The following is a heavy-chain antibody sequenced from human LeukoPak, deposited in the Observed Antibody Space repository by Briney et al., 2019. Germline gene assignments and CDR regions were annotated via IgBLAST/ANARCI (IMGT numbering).Heavy chain of an antibody. CDR1: GFTFSSYW. Sequence: GGSLRLSCAAPGFTFSSYWMHWVRQAPGKGLVWVSRINSDGSSTSYADSVKGRFTISRDNAKNTLYLQMNSLRAEDTAVYYCAREDTRDAFDIWGQGTMVTVSS. D-gene: IGHD2-2*01. V-gene: IGHV3-74*01. J-gene: IGHJ3*02. CDR2: INSDGSST. CDR3: AREDTRDAFDI.